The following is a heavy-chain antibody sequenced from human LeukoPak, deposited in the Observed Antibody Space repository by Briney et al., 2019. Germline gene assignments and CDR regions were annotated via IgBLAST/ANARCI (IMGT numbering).Heavy chain of an antibody. CDR1: GYTFTIYY. CDR3: ARGGMVLRYFDWASVSPY. J-gene: IGHJ4*02. D-gene: IGHD3-9*01. V-gene: IGHV1-46*01. CDR2: INPSGGST. Sequence: ASVKVSCNASGYTFTIYYIHWVRQAPGQGLEWMGIINPSGGSTSYAQKSQGRVTMTRDMSKSTVYMERRSRRSEDTGVYFCARGGMVLRYFDWASVSPYWGPETLVTVSS.